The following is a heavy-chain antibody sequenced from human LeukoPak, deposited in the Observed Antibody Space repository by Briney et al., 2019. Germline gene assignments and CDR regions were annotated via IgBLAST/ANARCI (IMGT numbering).Heavy chain of an antibody. CDR3: ARDLGYSSSWYVYYYYGMDV. Sequence: ASVKVSCKASGYTFTSCGISWVRQAPGQGLEWMGWISAYNGNTNYAQKLQGRGTMTTDTSTSTAYMELRRLRSDDTAVYSCARDLGYSSSWYVYYYYGMDVWGQGTTVTVSS. CDR1: GYTFTSCG. J-gene: IGHJ6*02. D-gene: IGHD6-13*01. V-gene: IGHV1-18*01. CDR2: ISAYNGNT.